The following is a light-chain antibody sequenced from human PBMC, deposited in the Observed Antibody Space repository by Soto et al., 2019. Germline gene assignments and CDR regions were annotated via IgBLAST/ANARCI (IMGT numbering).Light chain of an antibody. J-gene: IGKJ4*01. CDR1: QSVSSY. CDR2: DAS. V-gene: IGKV3-11*01. Sequence: EIVLTQSPATLSLSPGERATLSCRASQSVSSYLAWYQQKPGQAPRLLIYDASNRATGIPARFSGSGSGTDFTLTISSLEPEDFAVYYCQQRSNRPKLTFGGGTKVEIK. CDR3: QQRSNRPKLT.